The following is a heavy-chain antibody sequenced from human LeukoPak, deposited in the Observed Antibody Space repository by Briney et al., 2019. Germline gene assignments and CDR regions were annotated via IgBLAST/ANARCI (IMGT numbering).Heavy chain of an antibody. CDR1: GGSISSYY. D-gene: IGHD3-3*01. V-gene: IGHV4-4*07. CDR2: IYTSGST. J-gene: IGHJ5*02. Sequence: PSETLSLTCTVSGGSISSYYWSWIRQPAGKGLEWIGRIYTSGSTNYNPSLKSRVTISVDTSKNQFSLKLSSVTAADTAVYYCARERSPRDFWSGYSDSTNWFDPWGQGTLVTVSS. CDR3: ARERSPRDFWSGYSDSTNWFDP.